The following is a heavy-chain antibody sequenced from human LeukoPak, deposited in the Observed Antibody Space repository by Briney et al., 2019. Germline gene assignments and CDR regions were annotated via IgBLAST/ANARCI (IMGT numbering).Heavy chain of an antibody. J-gene: IGHJ3*02. Sequence: ASVKVSCKASGYTFTSYDTNWVRQATGQGLEWMGWMNPNSGNTGYAQKFQGRVTITRNTSISTAYMELSSLRSEDTAVYYCARGRAYYDSSGYSLDAFDIWGQGTMVTVSS. V-gene: IGHV1-8*03. CDR1: GYTFTSYD. CDR2: MNPNSGNT. D-gene: IGHD3-22*01. CDR3: ARGRAYYDSSGYSLDAFDI.